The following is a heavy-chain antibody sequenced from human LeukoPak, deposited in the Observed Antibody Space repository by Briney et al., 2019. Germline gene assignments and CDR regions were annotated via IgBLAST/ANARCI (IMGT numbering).Heavy chain of an antibody. J-gene: IGHJ4*02. D-gene: IGHD3-3*01. CDR2: IYHSGST. CDR3: ARTYLGVVIIYFDY. V-gene: IGHV4-4*02. Sequence: TSETLSLTCAVSGGSISSSNWWSWVRQPPEKGLEWIGEIYHSGSTNYNPSLKSRVTISVDKSKNQFSLKLSSVTAADTAVYYCARTYLGVVIIYFDYWGQGTLVTVSS. CDR1: GGSISSSNW.